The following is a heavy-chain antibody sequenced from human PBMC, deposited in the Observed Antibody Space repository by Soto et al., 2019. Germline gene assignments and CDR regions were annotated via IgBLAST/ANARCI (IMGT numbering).Heavy chain of an antibody. J-gene: IGHJ6*02. CDR1: GGTFSSYA. V-gene: IGHV1-69*13. CDR3: ARDRTAQYYYYGMDV. Sequence: SVKVSCKASGGTFSSYAISWVRQAPGQGLERMGGIIPIFGTANYAQKFQGRVTITADESTSTAYMELSSLRPEDTALYYCARDRTAQYYYYGMDVWGQGTTVTVSS. D-gene: IGHD2-21*02. CDR2: IIPIFGTA.